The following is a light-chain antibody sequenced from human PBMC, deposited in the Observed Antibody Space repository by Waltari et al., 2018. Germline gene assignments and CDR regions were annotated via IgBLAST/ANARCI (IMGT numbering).Light chain of an antibody. Sequence: DIQMTQSPSTLSASIGDRVTISCRASQSIADWLAWYQQKPGQPPKLLIHKASTLQGGVPSRFSGSESGTEFTLTITSLQPDDSATYYCQQYSRFSTFGQGTKVVIK. CDR2: KAS. CDR1: QSIADW. J-gene: IGKJ1*01. V-gene: IGKV1-5*03. CDR3: QQYSRFST.